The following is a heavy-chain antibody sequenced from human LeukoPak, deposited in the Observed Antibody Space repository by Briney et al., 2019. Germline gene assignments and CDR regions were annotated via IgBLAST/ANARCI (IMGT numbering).Heavy chain of an antibody. D-gene: IGHD1-1*01. J-gene: IGHJ4*02. CDR2: ITSGSTI. CDR3: AALERVDY. CDR1: GFTFSNYA. V-gene: IGHV3-69-1*01. Sequence: GTSLRLSCAASGFTFSNYAMNWVRQAPGKGLQWVSSITSGSTIYYADSVKGRFTISRDNAKTSLYLQMNSLRAEDTAVYYCAALERVDYWGQGTLVTVPS.